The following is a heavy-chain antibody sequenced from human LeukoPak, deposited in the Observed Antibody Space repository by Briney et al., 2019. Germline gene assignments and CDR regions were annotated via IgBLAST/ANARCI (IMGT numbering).Heavy chain of an antibody. CDR2: INPNSGGT. CDR1: GYTFTGYD. CDR3: ARDSSGWYHWFDP. J-gene: IGHJ5*02. V-gene: IGHV1-2*02. Sequence: ASVKVSCKASGYTFTGYDMHWVRQATGQGLEWMGWINPNSGGTNYAQKFQGRVTMTRDTSISTVYMELSRLRSEDTAVYYCARDSSGWYHWFDPWGQGTLVTVSS. D-gene: IGHD6-19*01.